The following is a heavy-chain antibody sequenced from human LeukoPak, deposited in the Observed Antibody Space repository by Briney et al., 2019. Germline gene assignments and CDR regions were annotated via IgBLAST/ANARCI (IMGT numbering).Heavy chain of an antibody. CDR3: ARDATAQQLIHYFDY. CDR1: GFAVSSNF. CDR2: IYSSGDT. V-gene: IGHV3-53*01. D-gene: IGHD6-13*01. Sequence: PGGSLRLSCAASGFAVSSNFMSWVRQAPGKGLEWVSLIYSSGDTYYGDSVKGRFTISRDNSKNTLYLQMTSLRAEATAVYYCARDATAQQLIHYFDYWGQGTLVTVSS. J-gene: IGHJ4*02.